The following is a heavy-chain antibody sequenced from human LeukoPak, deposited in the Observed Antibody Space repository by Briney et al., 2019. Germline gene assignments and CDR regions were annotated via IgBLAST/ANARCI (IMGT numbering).Heavy chain of an antibody. J-gene: IGHJ6*02. CDR1: GFTFSHYS. Sequence: GGSLRLSCAASGFTFSHYSMNWVRQAPGKGLEWVAVISYDGSNKYYADSVKGRFTISRDNSKNSLFLQMNSLRDEDTAVYYCARVRRSAKNYYGMDVWGQGSTVTVSS. CDR2: ISYDGSNK. V-gene: IGHV3-30*03. CDR3: ARVRRSAKNYYGMDV.